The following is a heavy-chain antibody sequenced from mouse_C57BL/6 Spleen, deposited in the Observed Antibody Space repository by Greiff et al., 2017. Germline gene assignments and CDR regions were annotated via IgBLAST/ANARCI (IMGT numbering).Heavy chain of an antibody. CDR3: ARGDYDDYAMDY. CDR2: IWSGGST. CDR1: GFSLTSYG. Sequence: QVQLQQSGPGLVQPSQSLSITCTVSGFSLTSYGVHWVRQSPGKGLEWLGVIWSGGSTDYNAAFISRLSISKDKSKIQVIFHMNSLHADDTAIYYCARGDYDDYAMDYWGQGTSVTVSS. D-gene: IGHD2-4*01. J-gene: IGHJ4*01. V-gene: IGHV2-2*01.